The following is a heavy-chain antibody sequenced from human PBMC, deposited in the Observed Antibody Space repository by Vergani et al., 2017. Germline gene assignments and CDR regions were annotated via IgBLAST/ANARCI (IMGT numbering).Heavy chain of an antibody. D-gene: IGHD3-3*01. CDR1: GFTFSSYA. Sequence: EVQLLESGGGLVQPGGSLRLSCAASGFTFSSYAMSWVRQAPGKGLEWVGRIKSKTDGGTTDYAAPVKGRFTISRDDSKNTLYLQMNSLKTEDTAVYYCTTDTPGDYDFWSGLFGMDVWGQGTTVTVSS. CDR3: TTDTPGDYDFWSGLFGMDV. CDR2: IKSKTDGGTT. J-gene: IGHJ6*02. V-gene: IGHV3-15*01.